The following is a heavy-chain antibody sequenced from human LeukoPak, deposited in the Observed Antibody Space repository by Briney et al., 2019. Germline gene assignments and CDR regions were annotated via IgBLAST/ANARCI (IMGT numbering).Heavy chain of an antibody. CDR1: GGTFSSYA. J-gene: IGHJ5*02. V-gene: IGHV1-69*13. CDR3: ARDLYYDFWSGYYNWFDP. CDR2: IIPIFGTA. D-gene: IGHD3-3*01. Sequence: ASVKVSCKASGGTFSSYAISWVRQAPGQGLEWMGGIIPIFGTANYAQKFQGRVTITADESTSTAYMELSSLRSEDTAVYYCARDLYYDFWSGYYNWFDPWGQGTLVTVSS.